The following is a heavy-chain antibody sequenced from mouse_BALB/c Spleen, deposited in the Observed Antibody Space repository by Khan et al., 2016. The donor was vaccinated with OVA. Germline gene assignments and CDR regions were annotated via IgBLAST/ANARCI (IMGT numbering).Heavy chain of an antibody. D-gene: IGHD1-1*01. CDR3: ARKNGSDFDY. J-gene: IGHJ2*01. V-gene: IGHV1-20*02. Sequence: EVQLVESGPELVKPGASVKISCKASGYSFTGYFMNWVMQSHGKSLEWIGRINPHIGETFYNQQFKGKATLTVDASSSTAHMEVRILASEDSAVDYCARKNGSDFDYWGQGTTLTVSS. CDR1: GYSFTGYF. CDR2: INPHIGET.